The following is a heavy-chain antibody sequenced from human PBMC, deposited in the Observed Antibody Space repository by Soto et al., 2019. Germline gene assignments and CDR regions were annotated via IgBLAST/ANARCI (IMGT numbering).Heavy chain of an antibody. D-gene: IGHD3-10*01. V-gene: IGHV4-39*02. CDR3: ARLGFGAGNY. Sequence: QLQLQESGPGLVKPSETLSLTCTVSGGSISSSDYYWGWIRQSPGKGLEWIGSIYYSGSTYYNPSPRSRVTIAVDTSKKHLSLKLNSVTAADTAVYYCARLGFGAGNYWGQGTLVTVSS. CDR1: GGSISSSDYY. CDR2: IYYSGST. J-gene: IGHJ4*02.